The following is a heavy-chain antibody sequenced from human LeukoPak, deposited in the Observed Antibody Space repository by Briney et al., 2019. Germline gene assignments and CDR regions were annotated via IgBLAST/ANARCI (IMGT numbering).Heavy chain of an antibody. CDR2: ISYDGSKK. J-gene: IGHJ6*03. Sequence: TGGSLRLSCAASGFAFNYFGMNWVRQAPGKGLEWAAFISYDGSKKYYADSVKGRFTISRDNSKNTLYLQMNSLRAEDTAVYYCAKEFHYYYYYMDVWGKGTTVTISS. CDR3: AKEFHYYYYYMDV. CDR1: GFAFNYFG. V-gene: IGHV3-30*18.